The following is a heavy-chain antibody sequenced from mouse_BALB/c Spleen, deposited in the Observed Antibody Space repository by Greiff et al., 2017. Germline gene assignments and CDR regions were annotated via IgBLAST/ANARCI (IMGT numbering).Heavy chain of an antibody. V-gene: IGHV5-9-4*01. CDR2: ISSGGSYT. CDR1: GFTFSSYA. J-gene: IGHJ4*01. Sequence: EVKVEESGGGLVKPGGSLKLSCAASGFTFSSYAMSWVRQSPEKRLEWVAEISSGGSYTYYPDTVTGRFTISRDNAKNTLYLEMSSLRSEDTAMYYCARVGFPYAMDYWGQGTSVTVSS. CDR3: ARVGFPYAMDY.